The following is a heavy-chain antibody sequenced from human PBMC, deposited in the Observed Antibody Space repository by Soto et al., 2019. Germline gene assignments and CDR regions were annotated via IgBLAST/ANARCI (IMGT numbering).Heavy chain of an antibody. Sequence: QVQLAQSGAEVKKPGSSVKVSCKASGGTFSSYAISWVRQAPGQGLEWMGGIIPIFGTANYAQKFQGRVTITADESTSTAYMELSSLRSEDTAVYYCARWDYDFWSGYLSQRWFDPWGQGTLVTVSS. V-gene: IGHV1-69*01. D-gene: IGHD3-3*01. CDR3: ARWDYDFWSGYLSQRWFDP. CDR2: IIPIFGTA. J-gene: IGHJ5*02. CDR1: GGTFSSYA.